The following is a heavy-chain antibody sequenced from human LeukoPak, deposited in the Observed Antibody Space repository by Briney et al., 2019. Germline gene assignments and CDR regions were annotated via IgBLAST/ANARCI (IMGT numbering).Heavy chain of an antibody. D-gene: IGHD3-10*01. CDR1: GFTFSSYW. V-gene: IGHV3-7*01. CDR2: IKQDGSEK. CDR3: ARDQPGSGSYYTSLFDY. Sequence: GGSLRLSCAASGFTFSSYWMSWVRQAPGKGLEWVANIKQDGSEKYYVDSVKGRFTISRDNAKNSLYLQMNSLRAEDTAVYYCARDQPGSGSYYTSLFDYWGQGTLVTVSS. J-gene: IGHJ4*02.